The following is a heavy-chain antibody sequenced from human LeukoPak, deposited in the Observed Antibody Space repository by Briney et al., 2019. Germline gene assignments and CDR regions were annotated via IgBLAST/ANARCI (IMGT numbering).Heavy chain of an antibody. Sequence: GGSLRLSCAASGFTFSSYSMNWVRQAPGKRLEWVSSISSSSSYIYYADSVKGRFTISRDNAKNSLYLQMNSLRAEDTAVYYCATTPLDYGDYVFDYWGQGTLVTVSS. D-gene: IGHD4-17*01. CDR1: GFTFSSYS. J-gene: IGHJ4*02. V-gene: IGHV3-21*01. CDR3: ATTPLDYGDYVFDY. CDR2: ISSSSSYI.